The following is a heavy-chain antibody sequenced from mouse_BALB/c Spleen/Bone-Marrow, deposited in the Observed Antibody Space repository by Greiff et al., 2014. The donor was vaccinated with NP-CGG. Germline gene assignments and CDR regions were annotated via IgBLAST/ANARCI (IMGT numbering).Heavy chain of an antibody. V-gene: IGHV2-9*02. CDR2: IWAGGTT. CDR1: GFSLTTYG. D-gene: IGHD2-14*01. J-gene: IGHJ2*01. CDR3: AREGAYYRYIDY. Sequence: VHLVESGPGLVAPSQSLSITCTVSGFSLTTYGIHWVRQPPGKGLEWLGVIWAGGTTIYNSTLMSRLSISKDTSKSQVFLKMNSLQTDDTAIYYCAREGAYYRYIDYWGQGTTLTVST.